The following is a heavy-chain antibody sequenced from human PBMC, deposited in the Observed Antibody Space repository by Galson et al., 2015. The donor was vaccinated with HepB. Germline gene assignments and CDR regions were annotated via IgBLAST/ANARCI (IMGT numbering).Heavy chain of an antibody. CDR3: ARDPGYCSSTSCSLHYMDV. D-gene: IGHD2-2*01. Sequence: SLRLSCAASGFTFSSYAMHWVRQAPGKGLEWVAVISYDGSNKYYADSVKGRFTISRDSSKNTLYLQMNSLRAEDTAVYYCARDPGYCSSTSCSLHYMDVWGKGTTVTVSS. J-gene: IGHJ6*03. CDR1: GFTFSSYA. V-gene: IGHV3-30-3*01. CDR2: ISYDGSNK.